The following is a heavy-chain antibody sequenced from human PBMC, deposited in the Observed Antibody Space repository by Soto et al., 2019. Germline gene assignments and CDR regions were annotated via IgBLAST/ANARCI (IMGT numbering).Heavy chain of an antibody. Sequence: AVRCVSKKPGKGLEWVSAISGSGGSTYYADSVKGRFTISRDNSKNTLYPQMNSLRAEDTAVYYCAKDPGYNWNDYDYWGQGTLVTVSS. D-gene: IGHD1-1*01. J-gene: IGHJ4*02. CDR2: ISGSGGST. CDR3: AKDPGYNWNDYDY. V-gene: IGHV3-23*01. CDR1: A.